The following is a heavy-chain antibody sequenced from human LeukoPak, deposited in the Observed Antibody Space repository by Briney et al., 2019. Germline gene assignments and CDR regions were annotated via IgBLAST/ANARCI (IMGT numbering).Heavy chain of an antibody. D-gene: IGHD3-3*01. CDR2: IYSGGST. CDR1: GFTVSSNY. CDR3: ASYDFWSGSIDY. Sequence: GESLKISCAASGFTVSSNYMSWVRQAPGKGLEWVSVIYSGGSTYYADSVKGRFTISRHNSKNTLYLQMNSLRAEDTAVYYCASYDFWSGSIDYWGQGTLVTVSS. J-gene: IGHJ4*02. V-gene: IGHV3-53*04.